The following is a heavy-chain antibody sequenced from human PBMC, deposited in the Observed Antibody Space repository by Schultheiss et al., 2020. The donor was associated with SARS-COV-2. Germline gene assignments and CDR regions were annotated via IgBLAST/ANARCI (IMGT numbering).Heavy chain of an antibody. CDR1: GFTFSSYA. CDR3: AKGDSITMIVVVTPRY. J-gene: IGHJ4*02. Sequence: GGSLRLSCAASGFTFSSYAMSWVRQAPGKGLEWVSAISGSGGSTYYADSVKGRFTISRDNSKNTLYLQMNSLRAEDTAVYYCAKGDSITMIVVVTPRYWGQGTLVTVSS. V-gene: IGHV3-23*01. D-gene: IGHD3-22*01. CDR2: ISGSGGST.